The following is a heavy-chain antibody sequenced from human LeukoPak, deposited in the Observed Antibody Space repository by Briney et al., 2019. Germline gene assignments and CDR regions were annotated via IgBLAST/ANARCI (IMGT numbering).Heavy chain of an antibody. CDR3: ARDRGPNYFDY. D-gene: IGHD3-10*01. CDR2: INPNSGGT. CDR1: GYTFTGYY. V-gene: IGHV1-2*02. Sequence: ASVKFSCKASGYTFTGYYMHWVRQAPGQGLEWMGWINPNSGGTNYAQRFQGRVTMTRDTSISTAYMELSRLRSDDTAVYYCARDRGPNYFDYWGQGTLVTVSS. J-gene: IGHJ4*02.